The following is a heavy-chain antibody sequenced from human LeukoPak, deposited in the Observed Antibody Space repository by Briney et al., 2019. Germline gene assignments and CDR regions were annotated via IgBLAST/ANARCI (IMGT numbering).Heavy chain of an antibody. CDR3: ARKDIVVVPAAIYYNWFDP. CDR1: GGSISSSSYY. J-gene: IGHJ5*02. Sequence: SETLSLTCTVSGGSISSSSYYWGWIRQPPGKGLEWIGSIYYSGSTYYNPSLKSRVTISVDTSKNQFSLKLSSVTAADTAVYYCARKDIVVVPAAIYYNWFDPWGQGTLVTVSS. D-gene: IGHD2-2*02. CDR2: IYYSGST. V-gene: IGHV4-39*07.